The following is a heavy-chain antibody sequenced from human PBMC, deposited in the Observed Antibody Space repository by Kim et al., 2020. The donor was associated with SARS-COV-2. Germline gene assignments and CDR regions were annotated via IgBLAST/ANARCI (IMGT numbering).Heavy chain of an antibody. CDR3: APSGGRAGLNV. CDR2: IKGDGSER. Sequence: GGSLRLSCAASGFTSSNYWMSWVRQAPGKGLEWVANIKGDGSERYYVDSVKGRFTISRDNAKNSLFLQLNSLRAEDTAIYYCAPSGGRAGLNVWGQGTTVTVSS. J-gene: IGHJ6*02. CDR1: GFTSSNYW. V-gene: IGHV3-7*03. D-gene: IGHD5-12*01.